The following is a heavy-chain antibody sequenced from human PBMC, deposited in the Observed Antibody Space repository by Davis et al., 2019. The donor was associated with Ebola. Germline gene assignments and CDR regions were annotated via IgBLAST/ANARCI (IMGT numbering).Heavy chain of an antibody. CDR1: GGSFSGYY. D-gene: IGHD5-24*01. CDR2: INHSGST. CDR3: ARGRWLQFGYYFDY. V-gene: IGHV4-34*01. Sequence: SETLSLTCAVYGGSFSGYYWSWIRQLPGKGLEWIGEINHSGSTNYNPSLKSRVTISVDTSKNQFSLKLSSVTAADTAVYYCARGRWLQFGYYFDYWGQGTLVTVSS. J-gene: IGHJ4*02.